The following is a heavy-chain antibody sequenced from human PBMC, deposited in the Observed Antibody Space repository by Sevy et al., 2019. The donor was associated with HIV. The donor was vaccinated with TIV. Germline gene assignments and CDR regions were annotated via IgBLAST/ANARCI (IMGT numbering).Heavy chain of an antibody. J-gene: IGHJ6*02. CDR2: INPKSGAT. D-gene: IGHD3-3*01. CDR1: GYTFTDTGYY. V-gene: IGHV1-2*02. CDR3: ARESYDFWTGPVDYDYGMDV. Sequence: ASVKVSCKASGYTFTDTGYYVHWLRQAPGQGLEWIGWINPKSGATNYAQKFQGRVTMTRDTSVSTANMELSRLRSDDTAVYYCARESYDFWTGPVDYDYGMDVWGQGTTVTVSS.